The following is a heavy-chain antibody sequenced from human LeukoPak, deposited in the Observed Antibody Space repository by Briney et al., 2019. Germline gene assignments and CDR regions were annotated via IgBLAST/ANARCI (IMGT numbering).Heavy chain of an antibody. V-gene: IGHV1-2*02. CDR1: GYTFTGYY. Sequence: GASVKVSCKASGYTFTGYYMHWVRQAPGQGLEWMGWINPNSGHTNYAQKLQGRVTMATDTSTSTAYMELRSLRSDDTAVYYCARGYYDSSGYPFDYWGQGTLVTVSS. J-gene: IGHJ4*02. CDR3: ARGYYDSSGYPFDY. D-gene: IGHD3-22*01. CDR2: INPNSGHT.